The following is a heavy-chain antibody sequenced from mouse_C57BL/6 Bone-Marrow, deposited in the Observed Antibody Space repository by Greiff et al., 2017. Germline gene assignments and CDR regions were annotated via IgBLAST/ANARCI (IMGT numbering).Heavy chain of an antibody. J-gene: IGHJ4*01. CDR1: GYTFTDHT. D-gene: IGHD1-1*01. V-gene: IGHV1-78*01. Sequence: QVQLQQSDAELVKPGASVKISCKVSGYTFTDHTIHWMKQRPEQGLEWIGYIYPRDGSNKYNEKFKGKATLTADKSSSTAYMQLNILTSEYAAVDFCARRFQDGSSYYAMDYWGQGTSVTVSS. CDR2: IYPRDGSN. CDR3: ARRFQDGSSYYAMDY.